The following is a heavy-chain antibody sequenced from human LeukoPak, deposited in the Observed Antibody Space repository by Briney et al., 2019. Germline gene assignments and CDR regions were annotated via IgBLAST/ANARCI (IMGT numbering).Heavy chain of an antibody. CDR3: LVGRGRPIQLWLRSYFDY. Sequence: GASVKVSCKASGYTFTSYYMHWVRQAPGQGLEWMGIINPSGGSTSYAQKFQGRVTMTRDTSTSTVYMELSSLRSEDTAVYYCLVGRGRPIQLWLRSYFDYWGQGTLVTVSS. D-gene: IGHD5-18*01. V-gene: IGHV1-46*01. CDR1: GYTFTSYY. J-gene: IGHJ4*02. CDR2: INPSGGST.